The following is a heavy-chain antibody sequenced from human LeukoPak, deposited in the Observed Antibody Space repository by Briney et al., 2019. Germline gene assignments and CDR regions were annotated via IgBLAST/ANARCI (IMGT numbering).Heavy chain of an antibody. J-gene: IGHJ4*02. CDR2: INSDGSST. Sequence: GSLRLSCAASGFTFSSYWMHWVRQAPGKGLVWVSRINSDGSSTSYADSVKGRFTISRDNAKNTLYLQMNSLRAEDTAVYYCARGSGYSYGIFDYWGQGTLVTVSS. CDR3: ARGSGYSYGIFDY. D-gene: IGHD5-18*01. CDR1: GFTFSSYW. V-gene: IGHV3-74*01.